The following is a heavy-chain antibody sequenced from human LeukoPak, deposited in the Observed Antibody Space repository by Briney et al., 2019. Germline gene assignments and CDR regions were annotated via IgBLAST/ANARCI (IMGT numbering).Heavy chain of an antibody. Sequence: GSSVKVSCKASGGTFSSYAISWVRQAPGQGLEWIGRIIPIFGTANYAQKFQGRVTITTDESTSTAYMELSSLRSEDTAVYYCARGRGLGITMPVDAFDIWGQGTMVTVSS. CDR1: GGTFSSYA. V-gene: IGHV1-69*05. CDR3: ARGRGLGITMPVDAFDI. CDR2: IIPIFGTA. J-gene: IGHJ3*02. D-gene: IGHD3-10*01.